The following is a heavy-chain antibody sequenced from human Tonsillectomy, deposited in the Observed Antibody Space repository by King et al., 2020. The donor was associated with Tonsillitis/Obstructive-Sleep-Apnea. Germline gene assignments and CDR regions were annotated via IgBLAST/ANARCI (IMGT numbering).Heavy chain of an antibody. V-gene: IGHV3-7*04. D-gene: IGHD3-3*01. CDR3: ARYITIFGVVNPFFDY. CDR1: GFTFSSYW. CDR2: IKEDGSER. Sequence: VQLVESGGGLVQPGGSLRLSCAASGFTFSSYWMSWVRQAPGKGLEWVANIKEDGSERYYVDSVKGRFTISRDNTENSLYLQMNSLRAEDTAVYYCARYITIFGVVNPFFDYWGQGTLGTVPS. J-gene: IGHJ4*02.